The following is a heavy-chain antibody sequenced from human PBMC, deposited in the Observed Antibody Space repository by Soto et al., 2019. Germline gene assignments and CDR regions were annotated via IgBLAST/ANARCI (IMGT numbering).Heavy chain of an antibody. CDR1: GGTFSYYA. CDR2: ILPIFGTV. V-gene: IGHV1-69*12. CDR3: ARERVDTPMVRHFYGMDV. D-gene: IGHD5-18*01. Sequence: QVQLVQSGAEVKKAGSSVKVSCKASGGTFSYYAISWVRQAPGQGLEWMGGILPIFGTVNYAQKFQGRVTLPAAESTSTAYMELSSLRSEDTAVYYCARERVDTPMVRHFYGMDVWGQGTTVTVSS. J-gene: IGHJ6*02.